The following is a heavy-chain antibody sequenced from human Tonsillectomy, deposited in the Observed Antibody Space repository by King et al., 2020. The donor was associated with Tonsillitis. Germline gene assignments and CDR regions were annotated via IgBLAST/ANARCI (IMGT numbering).Heavy chain of an antibody. J-gene: IGHJ6*03. CDR3: ARWRWNYGFYYYYYMDV. D-gene: IGHD1-7*01. CDR2: ISYDGYNK. CDR1: GFAFSSYA. V-gene: IGHV3-30*01. Sequence: QLVESGGGVVQPGRYLRLSLAASGFAFSSYAMHWVRQAPGQWLDGLSFISYDGYNKYYADSVKGRFTISRDNSKNTLYLQMNSLRPEETAVYYCARWRWNYGFYYYYYMDVWGKGTTVTVSS.